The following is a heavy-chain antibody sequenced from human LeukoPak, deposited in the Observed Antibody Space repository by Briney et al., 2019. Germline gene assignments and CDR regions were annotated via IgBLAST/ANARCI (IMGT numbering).Heavy chain of an antibody. J-gene: IGHJ6*02. D-gene: IGHD4/OR15-4a*01. CDR2: INHSGST. V-gene: IGHV4-34*01. CDR3: ARGRLYGMDV. CDR1: GGSFSGYY. Sequence: SETLSLTCAVYGGSFSGYYWSWIRQPPGKGLEWIGEINHSGSTNYNPSLKSRVTISVDTSKNQFSLKLSSVTAADTAVYYCARGRLYGMDVWGQGTTVIVSS.